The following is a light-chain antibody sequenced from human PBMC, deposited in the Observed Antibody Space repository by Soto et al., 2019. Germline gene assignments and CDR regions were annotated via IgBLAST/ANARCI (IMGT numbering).Light chain of an antibody. CDR1: QSPVNSDGNTY. CDR3: MHGSHWPRT. CDR2: KVS. J-gene: IGKJ1*01. V-gene: IGKV2-30*01. Sequence: EVVMTQSQLSLPVTLGQPASISCRSSQSPVNSDGNTYLNGFHQSPGQSPSRLMSKVSNRDSGGQDRYSVSGSGTDFTLRISRVEAEDVGVYYCMHGSHWPRTFGQGTRVEIK.